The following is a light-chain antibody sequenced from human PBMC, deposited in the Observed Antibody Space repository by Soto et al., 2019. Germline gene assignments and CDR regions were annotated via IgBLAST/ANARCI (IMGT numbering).Light chain of an antibody. V-gene: IGLV2-14*03. Sequence: QSALTQPASVSGSPGQSITISCTGTSSDVGFYNFVSWYQQHPGKGPKLIIYEVTKRPSGISNRFSGSKSGNTASLTISGLQAEDEADYYCSSYTSISTRVFGTGTQLTVL. CDR3: SSYTSISTRV. CDR1: SSDVGFYNF. J-gene: IGLJ1*01. CDR2: EVT.